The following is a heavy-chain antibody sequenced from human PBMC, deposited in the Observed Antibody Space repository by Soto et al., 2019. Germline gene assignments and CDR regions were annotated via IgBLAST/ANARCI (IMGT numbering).Heavy chain of an antibody. D-gene: IGHD3-9*01. Sequence: GASVKVSCKASGYTFTSYGISWVRQAPGQGLEWMGWISAYNGNTNYAQKLQGRVTMTTDTSTSTAYMELRSLRSDDTAVYYCARVVGSPYYDILTGYSDFDYWGQGILVTVSS. J-gene: IGHJ4*02. CDR2: ISAYNGNT. CDR1: GYTFTSYG. CDR3: ARVVGSPYYDILTGYSDFDY. V-gene: IGHV1-18*01.